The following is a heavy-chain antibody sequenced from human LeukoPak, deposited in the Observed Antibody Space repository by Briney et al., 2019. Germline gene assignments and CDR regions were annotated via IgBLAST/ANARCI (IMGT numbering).Heavy chain of an antibody. V-gene: IGHV1-69*13. CDR2: IIPIFGTA. CDR3: ARGSPRGVRGVTRGAFDI. CDR1: GYTFTSYG. J-gene: IGHJ3*02. Sequence: SVKVSCKASGYTFTSYGISWVRQAPGQGLEWMGGIIPIFGTADYAQKFQGRVTITADESTSTAYMELSSLRSEDTAVYYCARGSPRGVRGVTRGAFDIWGQGTMVTVSS. D-gene: IGHD3-10*01.